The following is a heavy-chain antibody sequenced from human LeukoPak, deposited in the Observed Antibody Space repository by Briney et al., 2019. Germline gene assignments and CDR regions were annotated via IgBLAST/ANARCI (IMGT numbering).Heavy chain of an antibody. Sequence: PGRSLRLSCAASGFTFDDYAMHWVRQAPGKGLEWVSGISWNSGSIGYADSVKGRFTISRDNAKNSLYLQMNSLRAEDMALYYCAKDIGSSSSDPTFDYWGQGTLVTVSS. CDR3: AKDIGSSSSDPTFDY. J-gene: IGHJ4*02. V-gene: IGHV3-9*03. CDR2: ISWNSGSI. CDR1: GFTFDDYA. D-gene: IGHD6-6*01.